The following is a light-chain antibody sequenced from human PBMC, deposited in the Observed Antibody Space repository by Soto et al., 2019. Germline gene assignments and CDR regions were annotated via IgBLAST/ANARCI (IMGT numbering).Light chain of an antibody. CDR1: QSVSSSY. J-gene: IGKJ2*01. CDR3: QQSYSTPRT. Sequence: ELVLTQSPGTLSLSPGERATLSCRASQSVSSSYLAWYQQKPGQAPRLLIYGASNRATGIPDRFSGSGSGTDFTLTISRLEPEDFATYYCQQSYSTPRTFGHGTKLEIK. CDR2: GAS. V-gene: IGKV3-20*01.